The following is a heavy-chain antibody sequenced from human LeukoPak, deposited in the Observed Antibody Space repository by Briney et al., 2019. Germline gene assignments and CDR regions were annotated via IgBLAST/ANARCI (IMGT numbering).Heavy chain of an antibody. CDR2: ITNDGSST. Sequence: GGSLRLSCAASGLTFSSHWMHWVRQAPGKGLVWVSRITNDGSSTTYADSVKGRFTISRDNSKNTLYLQMNSLRAEDTAVYYCAKGGPSLTPPYYYGMDVWGQGTTVTVSS. CDR3: AKGGPSLTPPYYYGMDV. D-gene: IGHD1-14*01. J-gene: IGHJ6*02. V-gene: IGHV3-74*01. CDR1: GLTFSSHW.